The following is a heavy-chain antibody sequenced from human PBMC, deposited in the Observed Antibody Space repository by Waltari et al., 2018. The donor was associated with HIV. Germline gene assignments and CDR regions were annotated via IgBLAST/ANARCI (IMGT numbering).Heavy chain of an antibody. J-gene: IGHJ4*02. CDR1: GYTFTRHG. CDR2: SMPYNDNT. CDR3: ARELDGPHTVFDF. V-gene: IGHV1-18*01. Sequence: QVQLVQSGPELKKPGASVTVSCKTSGYTFTRHGLNWVRQAPGQGPEWVAWSMPYNDNTQYTEKRQGRVTWTTDTSTGTAYMELRSLRSDDTAVYYCARELDGPHTVFDFWGQGTLITVS. D-gene: IGHD4-4*01.